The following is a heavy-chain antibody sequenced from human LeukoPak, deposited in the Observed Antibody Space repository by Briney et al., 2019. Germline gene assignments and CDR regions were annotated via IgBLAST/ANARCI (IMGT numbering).Heavy chain of an antibody. CDR2: ISGSSNNT. D-gene: IGHD2-15*01. CDR3: AKDNGGNGGSWYSPVDF. CDR1: GFAFSTYA. Sequence: GGSLRLSCAASGFAFSTYAMSWVRQAPGKGLEWVSVISGSSNNTYYADSVKGRFTISRDNSKNTLSLQMSSLRAEDTAVYYCAKDNGGNGGSWYSPVDFWGQGTLVTVSS. V-gene: IGHV3-23*01. J-gene: IGHJ4*02.